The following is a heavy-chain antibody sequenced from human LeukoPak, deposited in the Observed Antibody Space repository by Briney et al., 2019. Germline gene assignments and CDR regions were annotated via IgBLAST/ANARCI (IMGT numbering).Heavy chain of an antibody. J-gene: IGHJ5*02. CDR2: IYYSGST. CDR1: GGSISSGDYY. Sequence: SETLSLTCTVSGGSISSGDYYWSWIRQPPGKGLEWIGYIYYSGSTYYNPSLKSRVTISVDTSRNQFSLKLSSVTAADTAVYYCARESTTAGWFDPWGQGTLVTVSS. CDR3: ARESTTAGWFDP. V-gene: IGHV4-30-4*01. D-gene: IGHD2/OR15-2a*01.